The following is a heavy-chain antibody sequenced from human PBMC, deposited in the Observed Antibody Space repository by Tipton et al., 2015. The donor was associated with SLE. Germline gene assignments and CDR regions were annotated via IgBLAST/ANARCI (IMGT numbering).Heavy chain of an antibody. V-gene: IGHV4-61*02. CDR3: ERVGGGYSYGPFDY. CDR2: IYTSGST. D-gene: IGHD5-18*01. Sequence: TLSLTCTVSGGSISSGSYYWSWIRQPAGKGLEWIGRIYTSGSTNYNPSLKSRVTISVDTSKNQFSLKLSSVTAADTAVYYCERVGGGYSYGPFDYWGQGTLVTVSS. CDR1: GGSISSGSYY. J-gene: IGHJ4*02.